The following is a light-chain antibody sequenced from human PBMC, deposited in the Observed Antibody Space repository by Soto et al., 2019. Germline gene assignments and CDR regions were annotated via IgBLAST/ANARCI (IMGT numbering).Light chain of an antibody. J-gene: IGKJ1*01. CDR2: GAS. CDR3: QQYKDWPWT. CDR1: QSVSSN. Sequence: EIVMTQSPATLSVSLGERATLSCRASQSVSSNLAWYQQKPGQAPRLLIYGASTRATDVPARFSGSESGTELTFTISSLQSEDFAVYYCQQYKDWPWTFGLGTKVDIK. V-gene: IGKV3-15*01.